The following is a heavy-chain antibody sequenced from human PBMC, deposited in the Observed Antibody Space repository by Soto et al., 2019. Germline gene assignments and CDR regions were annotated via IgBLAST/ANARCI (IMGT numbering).Heavy chain of an antibody. Sequence: PGESLKISCKGSGYSFTSYWISWVRQMPGKGLEWMGRIDPSDSYTNYSPSFQGHVTISADKSISTAYLQWSSLKASDTAMYYCASANPKEMDTIQVPSGMDVWGQGTTVTVSS. CDR1: GYSFTSYW. J-gene: IGHJ6*02. CDR2: IDPSDSYT. CDR3: ASANPKEMDTIQVPSGMDV. V-gene: IGHV5-10-1*01. D-gene: IGHD5-18*01.